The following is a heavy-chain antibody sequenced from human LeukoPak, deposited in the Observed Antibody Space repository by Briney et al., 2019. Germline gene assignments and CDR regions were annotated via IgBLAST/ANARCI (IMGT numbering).Heavy chain of an antibody. Sequence: PSETLSLTCTVSGGFISSYYWSWIRQPPGKGLEWIGYIYYSGSTNYNPSLKSRVTISVDTSKNQFSLKLSSVTAADTAVYYCARDPGYSSSWYWFDPWGQGTLVTVSS. D-gene: IGHD6-13*01. J-gene: IGHJ5*02. CDR1: GGFISSYY. CDR2: IYYSGST. CDR3: ARDPGYSSSWYWFDP. V-gene: IGHV4-59*01.